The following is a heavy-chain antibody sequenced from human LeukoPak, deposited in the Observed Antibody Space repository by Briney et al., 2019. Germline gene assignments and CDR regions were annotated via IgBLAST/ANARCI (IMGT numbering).Heavy chain of an antibody. CDR3: AREAQGYYGSGSSRYYYYMDV. CDR2: INWNGGST. J-gene: IGHJ6*03. V-gene: IGHV3-20*04. Sequence: PGGSLRLSCAASGFTFDDYCMSWIRQAPGKGLEWVSGINWNGGSTGYADSVKGRFTISRDNAKNSLYLQMNSLRAEDTALYYCAREAQGYYGSGSSRYYYYMDVWGKGTTVTVSS. D-gene: IGHD3-10*01. CDR1: GFTFDDYC.